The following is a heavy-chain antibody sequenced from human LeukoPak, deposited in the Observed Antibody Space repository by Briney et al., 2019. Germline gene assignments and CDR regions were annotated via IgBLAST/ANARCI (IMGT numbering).Heavy chain of an antibody. Sequence: PGGSLRLSCAAAGFTFRSYWMHWVRHAPGEGLVWVSRVKGDGSFTNYADSVYGRYTTSRDNAKNTLYLHMHSLRAEDTAVYYSVRDGDDFNFDYWGQGSLVTVSS. V-gene: IGHV3-74*01. D-gene: IGHD5-24*01. J-gene: IGHJ4*02. CDR2: VKGDGSFT. CDR3: VRDGDDFNFDY. CDR1: GFTFRSYW.